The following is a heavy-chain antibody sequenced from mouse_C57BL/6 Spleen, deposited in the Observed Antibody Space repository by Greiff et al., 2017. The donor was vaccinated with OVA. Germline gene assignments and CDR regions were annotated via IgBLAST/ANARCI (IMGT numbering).Heavy chain of an antibody. CDR3: ALYYYGSSLSFDY. Sequence: QVQLQQPGAELVRPGSSVKLSCKASGYTFTSYWMHWVKQRPIQGLEWIGNIDPSDSETHYNQKFKDKATLTVDKSSSTAYMQLSSLTSEDSAVYYCALYYYGSSLSFDYWGQGTTLTVSS. CDR2: IDPSDSET. D-gene: IGHD1-1*01. J-gene: IGHJ2*01. CDR1: GYTFTSYW. V-gene: IGHV1-52*01.